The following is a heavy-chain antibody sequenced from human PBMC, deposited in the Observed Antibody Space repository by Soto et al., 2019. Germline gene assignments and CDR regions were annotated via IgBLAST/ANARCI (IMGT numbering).Heavy chain of an antibody. J-gene: IGHJ6*02. CDR3: AKSRQQLIGYYYYYGMDV. Sequence: EAQLLQSGGGLVPPGGSLRLSCAASGFIFSKNAMSWVRQAPGKGLEWVSSISGNAGSTYYADSVKGRLTISRDNSKNTLYLQMNSLRAEDTAVYYCAKSRQQLIGYYYYYGMDVWGQGTTVTVSS. CDR2: ISGNAGST. V-gene: IGHV3-23*01. D-gene: IGHD3-22*01. CDR1: GFIFSKNA.